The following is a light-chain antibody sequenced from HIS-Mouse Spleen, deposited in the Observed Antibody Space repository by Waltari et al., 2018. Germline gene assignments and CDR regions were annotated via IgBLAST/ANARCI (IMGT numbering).Light chain of an antibody. Sequence: QSVLTQPPSASGTPGQRVTISCSGSSPNIGSNYLTWYQQLPGTAPKLLIYRNNQRPSGVPDRFSGSKSGTSASLAISGLRSEDEADYYCAAWDDSLSGPVFGGGTKLTVL. CDR3: AAWDDSLSGPV. CDR2: RNN. V-gene: IGLV1-47*01. J-gene: IGLJ3*02. CDR1: SPNIGSNY.